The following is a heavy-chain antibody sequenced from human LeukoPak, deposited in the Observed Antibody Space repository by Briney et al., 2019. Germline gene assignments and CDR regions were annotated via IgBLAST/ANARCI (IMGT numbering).Heavy chain of an antibody. CDR1: GFTVSSNY. Sequence: AGGSLRLSCAASGFTVSSNYMSWVRQAPGKGLEWVSIIYSGGSTYYADSVKGGFTISRDNSKNTLYLQMNSLRAEDTAVYYCARDRTGQQLISRKEYYYMDVWGKGTTVTISS. CDR3: ARDRTGQQLISRKEYYYMDV. D-gene: IGHD4-11*01. CDR2: IYSGGST. V-gene: IGHV3-53*01. J-gene: IGHJ6*03.